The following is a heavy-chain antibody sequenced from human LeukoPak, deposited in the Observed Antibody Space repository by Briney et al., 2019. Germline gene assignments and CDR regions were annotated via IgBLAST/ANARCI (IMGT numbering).Heavy chain of an antibody. D-gene: IGHD5-18*01. CDR1: GFTFSSYS. J-gene: IGHJ4*02. V-gene: IGHV3-30-3*01. Sequence: GGSLRLSYAASGFTFSSYSKHWVRQAPGKGLEWVSVISYNGNDKYHADSLEGRFTISRDNSKNMFYVHINSLRPEDTAVYYCAKDRRGYSYGYDYWGQGTLVTVSS. CDR3: AKDRRGYSYGYDY. CDR2: ISYNGNDK.